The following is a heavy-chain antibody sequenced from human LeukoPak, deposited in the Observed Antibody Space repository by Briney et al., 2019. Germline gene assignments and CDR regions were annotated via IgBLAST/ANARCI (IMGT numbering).Heavy chain of an antibody. V-gene: IGHV3-21*01. CDR1: GFTFSSYS. D-gene: IGHD3-9*01. Sequence: GGSLRLSCAASGFTFSSYSMSWVRQAPRKGLEWVSSITATSTSIYYADSLKGRFTISRDNAKNSLYLQMNSLRAEDTAVYYCVRTYYDILTAYNPYFDYWGQGILVTVSS. J-gene: IGHJ4*02. CDR3: VRTYYDILTAYNPYFDY. CDR2: ITATSTSI.